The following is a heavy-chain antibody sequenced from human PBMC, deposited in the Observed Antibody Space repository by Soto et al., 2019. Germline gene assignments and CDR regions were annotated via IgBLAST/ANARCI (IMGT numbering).Heavy chain of an antibody. D-gene: IGHD3-16*01. CDR1: GFTFSSYA. J-gene: IGHJ3*02. Sequence: QVQLVESGGGVVQPGRSLRLSCAASGFTFSSYAMHWVRQAPGKGLEWVAVISYDGSNKYYAESVKGRFTISRDNSKNTLYLQMNSLRAEDTAVYYCARVPGGNAFDIWGQGTMVNVSS. CDR3: ARVPGGNAFDI. V-gene: IGHV3-30-3*01. CDR2: ISYDGSNK.